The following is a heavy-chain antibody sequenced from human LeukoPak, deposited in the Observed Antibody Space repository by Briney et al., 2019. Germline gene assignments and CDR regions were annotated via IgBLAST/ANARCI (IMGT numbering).Heavy chain of an antibody. V-gene: IGHV3-33*01. D-gene: IGHD1-14*01. CDR2: IAYDGRRA. CDR1: GFTFGGNG. CDR3: TRYNNDRVDY. Sequence: GESLRLSCAGSGFTFGGNGMHWSRQTPGKGLEWVAVIAYDGRRAFYTASVKGRFTISRDNSKNTMSVQMDDLRAEDTAVYYCTRYNNDRVDYWGQGTLVTVSS. J-gene: IGHJ4*02.